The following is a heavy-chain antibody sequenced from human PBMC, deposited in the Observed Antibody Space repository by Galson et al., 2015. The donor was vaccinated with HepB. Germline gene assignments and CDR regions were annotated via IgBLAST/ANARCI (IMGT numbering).Heavy chain of an antibody. CDR1: GFTFSSYA. Sequence: SLRLSCAASGFTFSSYAMHWVRQAPGKGLEWVAVISYDGSNKYYADSVKGRFTISRDNSKNTLYLQMNSLRAEDTAVYYCARDPFSIVGAPGYFDYWGQGTLVTVSS. CDR2: ISYDGSNK. J-gene: IGHJ4*02. CDR3: ARDPFSIVGAPGYFDY. D-gene: IGHD1-26*01. V-gene: IGHV3-30*04.